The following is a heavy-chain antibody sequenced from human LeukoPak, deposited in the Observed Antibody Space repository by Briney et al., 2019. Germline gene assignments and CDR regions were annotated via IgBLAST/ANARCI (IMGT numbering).Heavy chain of an antibody. D-gene: IGHD2-2*01. CDR1: GYTFTGYY. V-gene: IGHV1-2*02. CDR3: ARDPTVVPHVEHYFDY. J-gene: IGHJ4*02. Sequence: GASVKVSCKASGYTFTGYYMHWVRQAPGQGLEWMGWINPNSGGTNYAQKFQGRVTMTRDTSISTAYMELSRLRSDDTAVYYCARDPTVVPHVEHYFDYWGQGTLVTVSS. CDR2: INPNSGGT.